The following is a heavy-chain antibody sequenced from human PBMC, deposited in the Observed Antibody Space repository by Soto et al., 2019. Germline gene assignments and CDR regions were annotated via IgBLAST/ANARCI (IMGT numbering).Heavy chain of an antibody. CDR3: ARGLGLGDC. V-gene: IGHV1-46*01. CDR2: INPNGGST. J-gene: IGHJ4*02. Sequence: QVQLVQSGAEVKKPGASVKVSCKASGYTFSSYYIHWVRQAPGQGLEWIGIINPNGGSTNYAQNFKGRPPVTRDTPTAKVYRALSAQTSDDTAIYYCARGLGLGDCWGQGTLVPVSS. CDR1: GYTFSSYY. D-gene: IGHD3-9*01.